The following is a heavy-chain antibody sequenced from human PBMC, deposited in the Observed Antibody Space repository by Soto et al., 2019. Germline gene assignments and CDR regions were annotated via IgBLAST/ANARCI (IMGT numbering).Heavy chain of an antibody. J-gene: IGHJ5*02. CDR3: VRDRGGSYWLDP. V-gene: IGHV3-53*01. Sequence: GGSLRLSCAASGFIGSNNYMSWVRQAPGKGLEWVSILYSGGTTYYADSVKGRFTFSRDNSENTVFLQMNNLRVEDTAVYYCVRDRGGSYWLDPWGQGTLVTVSS. CDR1: GFIGSNNY. D-gene: IGHD2-15*01. CDR2: LYSGGTT.